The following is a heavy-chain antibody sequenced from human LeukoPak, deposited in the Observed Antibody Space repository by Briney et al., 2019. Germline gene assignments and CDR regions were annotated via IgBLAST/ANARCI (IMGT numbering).Heavy chain of an antibody. V-gene: IGHV4-31*03. CDR2: IYYSGST. J-gene: IGHJ4*02. D-gene: IGHD6-13*01. CDR1: GGSISSGGYY. CDR3: ARAVGVVAAAGTPFDY. Sequence: PSETLSLTCTVSGGSISSGGYYWSWIRQHPGKGLEWIGYIYYSGSTYYNPSLKSRVTISVDTPKNQFSLKLSSVTAADTAVYYCARAVGVVAAAGTPFDYWGQGTLVTVSS.